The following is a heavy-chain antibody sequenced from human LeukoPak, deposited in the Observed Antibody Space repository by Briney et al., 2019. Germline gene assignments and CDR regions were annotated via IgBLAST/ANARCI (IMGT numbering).Heavy chain of an antibody. Sequence: PSETLSLTCAVYGGSFSGYYWSWIRQPPGKGLEWIGEINHSGGTNYNPSLKSRVTISVDTSKNQFSLKLSSVTAADTAVYYCARGRLDYVWGSYRPYYFDYWGQGTLVTVSS. V-gene: IGHV4-34*01. CDR2: INHSGGT. CDR3: ARGRLDYVWGSYRPYYFDY. D-gene: IGHD3-16*02. CDR1: GGSFSGYY. J-gene: IGHJ4*02.